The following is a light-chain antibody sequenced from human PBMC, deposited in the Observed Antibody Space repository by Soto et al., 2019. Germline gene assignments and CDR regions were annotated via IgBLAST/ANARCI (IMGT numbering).Light chain of an antibody. CDR3: QQYSRSLPWT. Sequence: IVFTQSPSTLSLSPGERATLSCRASQSVSSYLAWYQQKPGQAPRLLIYDASNRATGIPARFSGSGSGTDFTLTISRLEPEDFAVYYCQQYSRSLPWTFGQGTKVDIK. J-gene: IGKJ1*01. CDR1: QSVSSY. V-gene: IGKV3-11*01. CDR2: DAS.